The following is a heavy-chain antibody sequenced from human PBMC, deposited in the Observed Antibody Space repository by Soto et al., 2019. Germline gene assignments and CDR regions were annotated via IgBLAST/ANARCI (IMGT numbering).Heavy chain of an antibody. Sequence: VGSLRLSCAASGFTFSSYDMHWVHQATGKGLEWVSAIGTAGDTYYPGSVKGRFTISRENAKNSLYLQMNSLRAGDTAVYYCARASIAADGWYYGMDVWGQGTTVTVSS. CDR3: ARASIAADGWYYGMDV. D-gene: IGHD6-13*01. CDR2: IGTAGDT. J-gene: IGHJ6*02. V-gene: IGHV3-13*01. CDR1: GFTFSSYD.